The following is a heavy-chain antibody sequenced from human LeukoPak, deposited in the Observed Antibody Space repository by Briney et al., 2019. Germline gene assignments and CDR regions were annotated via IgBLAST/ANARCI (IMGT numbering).Heavy chain of an antibody. CDR3: ARYCSGGSCSLQDAFDI. V-gene: IGHV3-11*04. D-gene: IGHD2-15*01. CDR1: GFTFSDYY. Sequence: GGSLRLSCAAPGFTFSDYYMSWIRQAPGKGLEWASYISSSGSTIYYADSVKGRFTISRDNAKNSLYLQMNSLRAEDTAVYYCARYCSGGSCSLQDAFDIGGQGTMVTVSS. CDR2: ISSSGSTI. J-gene: IGHJ3*02.